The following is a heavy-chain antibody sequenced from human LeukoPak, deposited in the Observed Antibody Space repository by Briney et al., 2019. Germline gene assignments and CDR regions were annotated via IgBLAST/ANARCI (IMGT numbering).Heavy chain of an antibody. D-gene: IGHD2-21*01. CDR2: INPNSGGT. CDR3: ARYMIAGTPYYYYYGMDV. CDR1: GYTFTGYY. Sequence: ASVKVSCKASGYTFTGYYMHWVRQAPGQGLEWMGWINPNSGGTNYAQKFQGRVTMTRDTSISTAYMELSRLRSDDTAVYYCARYMIAGTPYYYYYGMDVWSQGTTVTVSS. J-gene: IGHJ6*02. V-gene: IGHV1-2*02.